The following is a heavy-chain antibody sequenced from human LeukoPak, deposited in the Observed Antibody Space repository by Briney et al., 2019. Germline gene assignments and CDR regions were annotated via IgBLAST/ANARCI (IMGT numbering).Heavy chain of an antibody. CDR3: ARDHYGFWSGYSNWFDP. Sequence: PSETLSLTCTVSGGSISSYYWSWIRQPPGKGLEWIGYIYYSGSTNYNPSLKSRVTISVDTSKNQFSLKLSSVTAADTAVYYYARDHYGFWSGYSNWFDPWGQGTLVTVSS. J-gene: IGHJ5*02. D-gene: IGHD3-3*01. CDR1: GGSISSYY. V-gene: IGHV4-59*01. CDR2: IYYSGST.